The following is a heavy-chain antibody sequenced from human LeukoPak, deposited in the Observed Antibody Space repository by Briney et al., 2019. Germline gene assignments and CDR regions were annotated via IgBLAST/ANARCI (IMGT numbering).Heavy chain of an antibody. CDR1: GFTFSTYA. CDR3: AKRDLGY. CDR2: ISSSGGST. V-gene: IGHV3-23*01. J-gene: IGHJ4*02. Sequence: PGGSLRLSCAASGFTFSTYAMSWVRQAPGKGLEWVSTISSSGGSTYYADSVKGRFTISRDNSKNTLFLQMNSLRVEDTAVYYCAKRDLGYWGQGTLVTVSS.